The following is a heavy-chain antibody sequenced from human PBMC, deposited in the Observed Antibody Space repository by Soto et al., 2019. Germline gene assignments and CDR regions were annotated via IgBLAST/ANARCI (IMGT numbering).Heavy chain of an antibody. CDR3: ARAQIHRTLNWFDP. J-gene: IGHJ5*02. CDR2: IYYSGST. V-gene: IGHV4-31*03. CDR1: GGSISSGGYY. Sequence: QVQLQESGPGLVKPSQTLSLTCTVSGGSISSGGYYWSWIRQHPGKGLEWIGYIYYSGSTYYNPSLTSRVTISVDTSKNQFSLKLSSVTAADTAVYYCARAQIHRTLNWFDPWGQGTLVTVSS.